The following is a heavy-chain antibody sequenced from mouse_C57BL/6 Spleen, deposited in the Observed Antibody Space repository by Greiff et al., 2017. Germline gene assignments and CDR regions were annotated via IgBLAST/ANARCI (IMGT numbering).Heavy chain of an antibody. Sequence: ESGPGLVKPSQSLSLTCSVTGYSITSGYYWNWIRQFPGNKLEWMGYISYDGSNNYNQSLKNRISITRDTSKNKFFLKLNSVTTEDTATYYCAKGYYFDYWGQGTTLTVSS. V-gene: IGHV3-6*01. CDR1: GYSITSGYY. CDR2: ISYDGSN. CDR3: AKGYYFDY. J-gene: IGHJ2*01.